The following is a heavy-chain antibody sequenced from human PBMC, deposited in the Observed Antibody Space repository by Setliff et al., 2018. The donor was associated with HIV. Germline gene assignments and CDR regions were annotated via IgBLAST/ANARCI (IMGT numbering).Heavy chain of an antibody. CDR1: GGSISTYF. Sequence: PSETLSLTCTVSGGSISTYFWTWIRQHPGKGLEWIGYIYTSGSTNYNPSLKSRVTISVDTSKNQFSLKLSSVTAADTAVYYCARHKSQPYYFDYWGQGTLVTVSS. V-gene: IGHV4-59*08. CDR3: ARHKSQPYYFDY. CDR2: IYTSGST. J-gene: IGHJ4*02.